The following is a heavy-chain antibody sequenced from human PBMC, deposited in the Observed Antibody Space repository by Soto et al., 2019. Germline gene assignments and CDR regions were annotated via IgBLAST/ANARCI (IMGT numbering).Heavy chain of an antibody. V-gene: IGHV4-30-2*01. D-gene: IGHD5-12*01. J-gene: IGHJ4*02. Sequence: TSETLSLTCTVSSDSFSSGDYFWSWIRQTPEKVLEWIGYIYNSGSTYYNPSLKSRVTISVDSSKNQFSLKLSSVTAADTAVYYCARGADIVAGGFDYWGQGTLVTVSS. CDR2: IYNSGST. CDR3: ARGADIVAGGFDY. CDR1: SDSFSSGDYF.